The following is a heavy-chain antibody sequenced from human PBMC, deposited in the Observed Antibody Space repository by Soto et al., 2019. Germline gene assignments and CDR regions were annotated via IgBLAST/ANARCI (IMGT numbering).Heavy chain of an antibody. J-gene: IGHJ6*02. CDR3: ARGAEIPHYYDSSGYKYYYYYYGMDV. D-gene: IGHD3-22*01. CDR1: GGSSSGYY. Sequence: PSETLSLTCAVYGGSSSGYYWSWIRQPPGKGLEWIGEINHSGSTNYNPSLKSRVTISVDTSKNQFSLKLSSVTAADTAVYYCARGAEIPHYYDSSGYKYYYYYYGMDVWGQGTTVTVSS. V-gene: IGHV4-34*01. CDR2: INHSGST.